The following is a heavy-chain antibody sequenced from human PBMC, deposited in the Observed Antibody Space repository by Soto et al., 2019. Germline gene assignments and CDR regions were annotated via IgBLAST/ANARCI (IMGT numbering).Heavy chain of an antibody. J-gene: IGHJ5*02. CDR3: ARRTAAGTRWFDP. CDR1: CWSLQGYY. V-gene: IGHV4-34*01. CDR2: INHSGST. Sequence: FETPSLTLACYCWSLQGYYWSRDRHPPGKGLEWIGEINHSGSTNYNPSLKSRVTISVDTSKHQFSLKLSSVTAADTAAYYCARRTAAGTRWFDPWGQGTLVTVSS. D-gene: IGHD6-13*01.